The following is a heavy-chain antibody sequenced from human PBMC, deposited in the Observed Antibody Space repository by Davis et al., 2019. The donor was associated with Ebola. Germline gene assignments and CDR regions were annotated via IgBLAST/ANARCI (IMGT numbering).Heavy chain of an antibody. CDR2: INHSGRD. CDR1: GASSSGCY. CDR3: SRGHTDAYTPSNLYGMDV. D-gene: IGHD5-24*01. J-gene: IGHJ6*04. V-gene: IGHV4-34*01. Sequence: SETLSLTCAVYGASSSGCYCSWIRQSPGKGLEWIGDINHSGRDYYHPSLKSRVTISPDPSKNQFSLKLSSVTAADTALYFCSRGHTDAYTPSNLYGMDVWGKGTTVTVSS.